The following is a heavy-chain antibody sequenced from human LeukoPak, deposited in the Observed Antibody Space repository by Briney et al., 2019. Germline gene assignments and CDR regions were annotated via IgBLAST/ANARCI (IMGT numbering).Heavy chain of an antibody. V-gene: IGHV1-69*01. CDR2: IIPIFGTA. J-gene: IGHJ5*02. Sequence: ASVKVSCKASGGTFSSYAISWVRQAPGQGLEWMGGIIPIFGTANYAQKFQGRVTITADGSTSTAYMELSSLRSEDTAVYYCARMSGYCSGDSCYGNNWFDPWGQGTLVTVSS. CDR3: ARMSGYCSGDSCYGNNWFDP. D-gene: IGHD2-15*01. CDR1: GGTFSSYA.